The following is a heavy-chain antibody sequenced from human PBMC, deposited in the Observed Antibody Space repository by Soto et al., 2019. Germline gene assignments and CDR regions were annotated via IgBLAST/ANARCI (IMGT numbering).Heavy chain of an antibody. Sequence: AGGSLRLSCAASGFTFSNYFMSWIRQAPGKGLEWVSFISGSSDNIKYADSVKGRFTISRDNAKNSLHLQMNSLRADDTAVYYCVRDSARIVVVPRVDGDDWLDPWGQGTLVTVSS. J-gene: IGHJ5*02. CDR2: ISGSSDNI. CDR3: VRDSARIVVVPRVDGDDWLDP. CDR1: GFTFSNYF. V-gene: IGHV3-11*06. D-gene: IGHD2-2*01.